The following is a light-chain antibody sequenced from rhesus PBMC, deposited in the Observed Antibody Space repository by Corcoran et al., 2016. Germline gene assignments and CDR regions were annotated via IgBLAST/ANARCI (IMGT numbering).Light chain of an antibody. Sequence: DIQMTQSPSSLSASVGDTVTITCRASQSISSWLAWYQQKPGKAPKLLIYKASSLQSGVPSRFSGSGSGTEFTLTINSLQSDDFATYYCQQYSSSPYSFGQGTKVEIK. V-gene: IGKV1-22*01. CDR3: QQYSSSPYS. CDR1: QSISSW. CDR2: KAS. J-gene: IGKJ2*01.